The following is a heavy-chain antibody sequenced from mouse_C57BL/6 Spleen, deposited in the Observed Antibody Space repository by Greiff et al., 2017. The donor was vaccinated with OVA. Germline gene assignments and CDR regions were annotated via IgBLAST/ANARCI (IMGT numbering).Heavy chain of an antibody. D-gene: IGHD3-2*02. CDR2: IDPSDSYT. J-gene: IGHJ4*01. CDR1: GYTFTSYW. V-gene: IGHV1-69*01. Sequence: VQLQQPGAELVMPGASVKLSCKASGYTFTSYWMHWVKQRPGQGLEWIGEIDPSDSYTNYNQKFKGKSTLTVDKSSSTAYMQLSSLTSEDSAVYYCARSGRPYYAMDDWGQGTSVTVSS. CDR3: ARSGRPYYAMDD.